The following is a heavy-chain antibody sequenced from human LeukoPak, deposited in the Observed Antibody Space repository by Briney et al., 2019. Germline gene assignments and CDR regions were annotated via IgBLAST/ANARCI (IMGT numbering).Heavy chain of an antibody. D-gene: IGHD3-22*01. V-gene: IGHV3-30*04. Sequence: GRSLRLSCAASGFTFSSYAMHWVRQAPGKGLEWVAVISYDGSNKYYADSVKGRFTISRDNSKNTLYLQMNSLRAEDTAVYYCARGRDYYDSSGIFDYWGQGTLVTVSS. CDR1: GFTFSSYA. CDR2: ISYDGSNK. CDR3: ARGRDYYDSSGIFDY. J-gene: IGHJ4*02.